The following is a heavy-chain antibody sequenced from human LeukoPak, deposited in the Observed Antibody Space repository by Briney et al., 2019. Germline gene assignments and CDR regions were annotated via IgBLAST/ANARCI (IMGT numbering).Heavy chain of an antibody. D-gene: IGHD4-17*01. Sequence: ETLSLTCIVSGSSISSSSYYWGWIRQPPGKGLEWIGNIYFSGSTSYNPSLKSRVTISVDTSKNQFSLKLSSVTAADTAVYYCASLKYGDYRSALQHWGQGTLVTVSS. CDR1: GSSISSSSYY. CDR3: ASLKYGDYRSALQH. CDR2: IYFSGST. J-gene: IGHJ1*01. V-gene: IGHV4-39*07.